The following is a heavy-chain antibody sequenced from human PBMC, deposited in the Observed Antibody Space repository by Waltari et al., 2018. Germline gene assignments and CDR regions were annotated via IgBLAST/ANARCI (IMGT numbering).Heavy chain of an antibody. CDR2: IYYSGST. CDR3: ARAAATIFGGGWFDP. D-gene: IGHD3-3*01. CDR1: GGSISSYY. V-gene: IGHV4-59*01. J-gene: IGHJ5*02. Sequence: QVQLQESGPGLVKPSETLSLTCTVSGGSISSYYWSWIRQPPGKGLEWIGYIYYSGSTNYNPSLKSRVTISVDTSKNQFSLKLSSVTAADTAVYYCARAAATIFGGGWFDPWGQGTLVTVSS.